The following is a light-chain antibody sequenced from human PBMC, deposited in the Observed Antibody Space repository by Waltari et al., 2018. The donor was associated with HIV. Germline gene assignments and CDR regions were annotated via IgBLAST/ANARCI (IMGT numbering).Light chain of an antibody. CDR2: DAS. J-gene: IGKJ3*01. Sequence: EIVLTQSPVTLYLSPGEKATLSCRASQNVGNYLVWYQQRHGQAPRLLIYDASRTATDTPGRFSGSGSGTDFTLTISRLEPEDFAVYYCQQRGSWPLSFGPGTRV. V-gene: IGKV3-11*01. CDR3: QQRGSWPLS. CDR1: QNVGNY.